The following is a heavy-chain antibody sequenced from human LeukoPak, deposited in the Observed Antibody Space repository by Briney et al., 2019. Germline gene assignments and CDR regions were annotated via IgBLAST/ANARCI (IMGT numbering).Heavy chain of an antibody. V-gene: IGHV3-21*01. CDR3: AGQNDMGYYYYYMDV. Sequence: GGSLRLSCAASGFTFSRYSMNWARQAPGKELEWVSSISSSSGYIYYADSVKGRFTISRDNAKNSLYLQMNSLRAEDTAVYYCAGQNDMGYYYYYMDVWGKGTTVTVSS. J-gene: IGHJ6*03. CDR2: ISSSSGYI. CDR1: GFTFSRYS. D-gene: IGHD1-1*01.